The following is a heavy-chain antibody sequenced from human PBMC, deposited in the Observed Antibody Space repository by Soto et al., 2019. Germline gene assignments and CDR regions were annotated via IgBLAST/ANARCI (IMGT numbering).Heavy chain of an antibody. CDR3: AIIAAAGTDDAFDI. J-gene: IGHJ3*02. CDR1: GFTFSSYN. Sequence: PGGSLRLSCAASGFTFSSYNMNWVRQAPGKGLEWVSYLSTSSSTIYYTDSVKGRFTISRDNAKNSLYLQMNSLRDEDTAVYYCAIIAAAGTDDAFDIWGQGTMVTVSS. CDR2: LSTSSSTI. D-gene: IGHD6-13*01. V-gene: IGHV3-48*02.